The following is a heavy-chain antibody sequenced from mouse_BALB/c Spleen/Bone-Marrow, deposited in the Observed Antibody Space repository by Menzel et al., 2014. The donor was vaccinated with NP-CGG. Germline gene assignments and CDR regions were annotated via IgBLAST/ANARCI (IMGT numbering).Heavy chain of an antibody. CDR1: GYTFTTYW. CDR3: ARYDGPAWFAY. V-gene: IGHV1S81*02. CDR2: INPSNGRT. Sequence: VHLVESGAALVKPGASVKLSCQASGYTFTTYWIPWVKLRPGQGLEWIGEINPSNGRTNYNEKFKNKTTLTVDKSSSTAYIQRSSLTSEGSAVYYCARYDGPAWFAYWGQLTLVTVSA. D-gene: IGHD2-3*01. J-gene: IGHJ3*01.